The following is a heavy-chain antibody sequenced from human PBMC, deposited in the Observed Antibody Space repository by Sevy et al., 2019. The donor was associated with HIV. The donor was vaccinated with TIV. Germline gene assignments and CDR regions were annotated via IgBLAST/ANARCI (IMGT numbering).Heavy chain of an antibody. Sequence: GGSLRLSCTASGFILGYYAMHWVRQAPGKGLEWVAVSSYDGGNIYYADSVQGRFTVSRGNSKNTLYLQMNSLRPEDTAMYYCARDFYEFGDPRGLDYWGQGVLVTVSS. CDR1: GFILGYYA. CDR2: SSYDGGNI. D-gene: IGHD4-17*01. V-gene: IGHV3-30-3*01. J-gene: IGHJ4*02. CDR3: ARDFYEFGDPRGLDY.